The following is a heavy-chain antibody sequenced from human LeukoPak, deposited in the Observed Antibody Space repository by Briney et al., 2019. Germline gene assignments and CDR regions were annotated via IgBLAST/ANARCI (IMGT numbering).Heavy chain of an antibody. V-gene: IGHV4-59*08. Sequence: PSETLSLTCTVSGGSISSYYWSWIRQPPGKGLEWIGYIYYSGSTNYNPSLKSRVTISVDTSKNQFSLKLSSVTAADTAVYYCARHIAVAGNDVFDIWGQGTMVTVSS. D-gene: IGHD6-19*01. CDR3: ARHIAVAGNDVFDI. J-gene: IGHJ3*02. CDR2: IYYSGST. CDR1: GGSISSYY.